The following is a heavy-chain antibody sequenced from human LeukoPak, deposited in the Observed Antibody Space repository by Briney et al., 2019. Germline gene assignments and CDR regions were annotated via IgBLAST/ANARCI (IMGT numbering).Heavy chain of an antibody. CDR1: GGFISNYY. CDR2: IYYSGST. CDR3: ARVDGYCSSTSCFLYGMDV. V-gene: IGHV4-59*06. J-gene: IGHJ6*02. D-gene: IGHD2-2*03. Sequence: SETLSLTCTVSGGFISNYYWSWIRQHPGKGLEWIGYIYYSGSTYYNPSLKSRVTISVDTSKNQFSLKLSSVTAADTAVYYCARVDGYCSSTSCFLYGMDVWGQGTTVTVSS.